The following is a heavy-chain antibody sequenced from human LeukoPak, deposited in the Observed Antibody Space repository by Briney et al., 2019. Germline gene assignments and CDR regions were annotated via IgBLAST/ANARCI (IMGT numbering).Heavy chain of an antibody. CDR3: ARQRRYDYYMDV. CDR1: GDSISSSNYN. CDR2: IYYSGTT. D-gene: IGHD3-9*01. Sequence: PSKTLSLTCTVSGDSISSSNYNWGSIRQPPGKGPEWIGSIYYSGTTYHNPSLKSRVTISVDTSRNQFSLKVSSVTDADTAVYYCARQRRYDYYMDVWGKGTTVTVSS. V-gene: IGHV4-39*01. J-gene: IGHJ6*03.